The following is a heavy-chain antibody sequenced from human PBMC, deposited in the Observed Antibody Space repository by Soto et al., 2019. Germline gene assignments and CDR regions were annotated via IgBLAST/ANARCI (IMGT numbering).Heavy chain of an antibody. J-gene: IGHJ4*02. V-gene: IGHV3-9*01. CDR1: GFTFDDYA. D-gene: IGHD5-18*01. CDR2: ISWNSGSI. CDR3: ASYVDTAI. Sequence: EVQLVESGGGLVQPGRSLRLSCAASGFTFDDYAMHWVRQAPGKGLEWVSGISWNSGSIGYADSVKGRFTISRDNAKNSLYLQMNSLRAEDTALYYCASYVDTAIWGQGTLVTVSS.